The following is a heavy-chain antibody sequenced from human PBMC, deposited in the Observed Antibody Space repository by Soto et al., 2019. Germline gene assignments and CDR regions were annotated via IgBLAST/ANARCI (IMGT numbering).Heavy chain of an antibody. Sequence: PSQTLSLTCAVYGGSFSGYYWSWIRQPPGKGLEWIGEINHSGSTNYNPSLKSRVTISVDTSKNQFSLKLSSVTAADTAVYYCARAPSYGDYSYYYYMDVWGKGTTVTVSS. V-gene: IGHV4-34*01. D-gene: IGHD4-17*01. CDR1: GGSFSGYY. CDR3: ARAPSYGDYSYYYYMDV. J-gene: IGHJ6*03. CDR2: INHSGST.